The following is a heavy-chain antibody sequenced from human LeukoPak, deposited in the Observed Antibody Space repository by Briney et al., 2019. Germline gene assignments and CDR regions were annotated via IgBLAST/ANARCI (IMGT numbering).Heavy chain of an antibody. J-gene: IGHJ4*02. CDR1: GYNFTSYW. V-gene: IGHV5-51*01. Sequence: PGESLKISCKGSGYNFTSYWIGWVRQKPGKGLEWMGIIYPGDSDTRYSPSLQGQVTISADKSISTAYLQWSSLKASDTAMCYVARHTRDDYYGWGSYYNDYWGQGTLVTVSS. D-gene: IGHD3-10*01. CDR3: ARHTRDDYYGWGSYYNDY. CDR2: IYPGDSDT.